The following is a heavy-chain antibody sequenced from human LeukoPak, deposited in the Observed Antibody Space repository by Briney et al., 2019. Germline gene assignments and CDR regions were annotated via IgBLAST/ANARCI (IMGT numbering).Heavy chain of an antibody. CDR1: GFTFDEYA. CDR3: AKDKRLRRGFDP. J-gene: IGHJ5*02. CDR2: ISGDGGST. D-gene: IGHD5-24*01. V-gene: IGHV3-43*02. Sequence: QPGGSLRLSCAASGFTFDEYAMQWVRQAPGKGLEWVSLISGDGGSTYYADSVKGRFTISRDNSKNSLYLQMNSLRTEDTALYYCAKDKRLRRGFDPWGQGTLVTVSS.